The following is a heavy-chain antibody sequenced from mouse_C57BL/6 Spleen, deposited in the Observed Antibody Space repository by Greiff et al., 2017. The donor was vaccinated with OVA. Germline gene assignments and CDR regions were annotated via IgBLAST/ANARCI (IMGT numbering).Heavy chain of an antibody. J-gene: IGHJ3*01. V-gene: IGHV1-81*01. Sequence: VQLQQSGAELARPGASVKLSCKASGYTFTSYGISWVKQRTGQGLEWIGEIYPRSGNTYYNEKFKGKATLTADNSSSAAYMELRSLTSEDSAVYFCARPYGYDEVWFAYWGQGTLVTVSA. CDR2: IYPRSGNT. D-gene: IGHD2-2*01. CDR1: GYTFTSYG. CDR3: ARPYGYDEVWFAY.